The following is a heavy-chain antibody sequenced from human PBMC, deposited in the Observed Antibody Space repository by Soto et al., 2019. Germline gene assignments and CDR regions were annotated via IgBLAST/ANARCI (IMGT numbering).Heavy chain of an antibody. J-gene: IGHJ6*03. D-gene: IGHD3-10*01. V-gene: IGHV3-23*01. CDR2: ISGSGGST. CDR1: GFTFSSYA. Sequence: GGSLRLSCAASGFTFSSYAMSWVRQAPGKGLEWVSAISGSGGSTYYADSVKGRFTISRDNSKNRLYLQMNSLRAEDTVVYYCAKDLNYYGSGSYRPDPNYCYYYMDVWGKGTTVTVSS. CDR3: AKDLNYYGSGSYRPDPNYCYYYMDV.